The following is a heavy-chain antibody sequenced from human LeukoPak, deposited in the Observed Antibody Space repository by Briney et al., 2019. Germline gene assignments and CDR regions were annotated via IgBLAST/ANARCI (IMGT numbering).Heavy chain of an antibody. CDR2: ISSSSSYI. D-gene: IGHD2-2*01. CDR1: GFTFSSYS. CDR3: AGRCSSTSCHDIEFDY. Sequence: PGGSLRLSCAASGFTFSSYSMNWVRQAPGKGLEWVSSISSSSSYIYYADSVKGRFTISRDNAKNSLYLQMNSLRAEDTAVYYCAGRCSSTSCHDIEFDYWGQGTLVTVSS. J-gene: IGHJ4*02. V-gene: IGHV3-21*01.